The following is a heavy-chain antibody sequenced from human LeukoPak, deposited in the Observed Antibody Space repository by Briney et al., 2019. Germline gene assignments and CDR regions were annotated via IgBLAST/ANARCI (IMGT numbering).Heavy chain of an antibody. V-gene: IGHV1-2*02. J-gene: IGHJ5*02. CDR1: GYTFTGYC. Sequence: ASVKVSCKASGYTFTGYCMHWVRQAPGQGLERMGWINPNSGGTNYAQNFQGRVTMTRDTSISTAYMELSRLRSDDTAVYYCARSRTGIAAAGNNWFDPWGQGTLVTVSS. CDR2: INPNSGGT. D-gene: IGHD6-13*01. CDR3: ARSRTGIAAAGNNWFDP.